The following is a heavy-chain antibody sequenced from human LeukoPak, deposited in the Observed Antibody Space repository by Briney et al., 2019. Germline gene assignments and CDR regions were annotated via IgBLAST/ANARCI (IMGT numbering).Heavy chain of an antibody. V-gene: IGHV3-7*01. CDR1: GFTFSGHW. Sequence: GGSLRLSCAASGFTFSGHWMSWVRQAPGKGLEGVANINQGGSDKYYVDSVKGRFTISRDNANNLLYLQMNSLRGEDTAVYYCTRDRSRAEDDWGQGTLVTVSP. CDR3: TRDRSRAEDD. J-gene: IGHJ4*02. CDR2: INQGGSDK. D-gene: IGHD1-14*01.